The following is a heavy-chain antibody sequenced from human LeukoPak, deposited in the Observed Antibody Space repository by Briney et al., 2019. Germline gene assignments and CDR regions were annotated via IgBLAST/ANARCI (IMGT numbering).Heavy chain of an antibody. CDR2: IKQDGSEK. CDR1: GFTFNSYW. D-gene: IGHD1-1*01. Sequence: GGSLRLSCAASGFTFNSYWMSWVRQAPGKGLEWVANIKQDGSEKYYVDSVKGRFTISRDNAKNSLYLQMNSLRAEDTAVYYCARDSPWIDYWGQGTLVTVSS. CDR3: ARDSPWIDY. V-gene: IGHV3-7*01. J-gene: IGHJ4*02.